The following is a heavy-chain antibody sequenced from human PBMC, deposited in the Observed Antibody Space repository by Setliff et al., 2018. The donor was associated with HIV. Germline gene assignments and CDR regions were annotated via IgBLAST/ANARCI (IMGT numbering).Heavy chain of an antibody. CDR3: AGDPGGFCTY. CDR1: GYTLTELS. CDR2: FDPQDGET. Sequence: ASVKVSCKVSGYTLTELSMHWVRQAPGKGLEWMGYFDPQDGETVYAQKFQGRVTMTSDMSTNTVYMELTSLTSEDTAVYYCAGDPGGFCTYWGQGTLVTVSS. V-gene: IGHV1-24*01. J-gene: IGHJ4*02. D-gene: IGHD3-16*01.